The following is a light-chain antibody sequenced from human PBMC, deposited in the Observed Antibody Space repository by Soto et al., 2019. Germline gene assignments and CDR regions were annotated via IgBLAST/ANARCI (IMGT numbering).Light chain of an antibody. Sequence: EIVLTQSPATLSLFPGERATLSSRASQSVRTYLAWYQQKPGQAPRLLISDASKKATGIPDRFSGSGSGTDFTLTISSLEAEDSAVYYCHQRSNWPRTFGGGSKVEIK. CDR1: QSVRTY. V-gene: IGKV3-11*01. CDR3: HQRSNWPRT. CDR2: DAS. J-gene: IGKJ4*01.